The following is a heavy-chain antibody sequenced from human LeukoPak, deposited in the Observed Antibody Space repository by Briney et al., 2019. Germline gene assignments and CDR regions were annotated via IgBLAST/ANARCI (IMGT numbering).Heavy chain of an antibody. CDR2: INGDGSAT. J-gene: IGHJ4*02. CDR1: GFTFSGHW. D-gene: IGHD7-27*01. CDR3: ARDINWGQVDY. V-gene: IGHV3-74*01. Sequence: GGSLRLSCAASGFTFSGHWMYWLRQAPGKGLAWVSRINGDGSATNYAGSMKGRFTISRDNAKNILYLQMNSLREDDTAVYYCARDINWGQVDYWGQGTLVAVSS.